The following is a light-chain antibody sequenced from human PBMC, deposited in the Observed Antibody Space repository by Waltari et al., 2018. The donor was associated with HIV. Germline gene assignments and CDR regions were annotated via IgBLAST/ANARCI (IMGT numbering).Light chain of an antibody. Sequence: DIQMTQSPSTLSASVGDRVTITCRASQSISAWLAWYQQKPGKAPKVLIYKASTLESGVPSRFSGSGSGTEFTLTISSLQSDDSATYYCQQYNSYKWTFGQGTKVEIK. V-gene: IGKV1-5*03. J-gene: IGKJ1*01. CDR1: QSISAW. CDR2: KAS. CDR3: QQYNSYKWT.